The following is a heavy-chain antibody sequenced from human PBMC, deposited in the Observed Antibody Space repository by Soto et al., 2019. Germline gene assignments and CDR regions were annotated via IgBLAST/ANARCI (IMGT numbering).Heavy chain of an antibody. D-gene: IGHD5-12*01. CDR3: ALLEMATIGHDAFDI. V-gene: IGHV3-23*01. Sequence: GGSLRLSCAASGFTFSSYAMSWVRQAPGKGLEWVSAISGRGGSTYYADSVKGRFTISRDNSKNTLYLQMNSLRAEDTAVYYCALLEMATIGHDAFDIWGQGTMVTVSS. J-gene: IGHJ3*02. CDR1: GFTFSSYA. CDR2: ISGRGGST.